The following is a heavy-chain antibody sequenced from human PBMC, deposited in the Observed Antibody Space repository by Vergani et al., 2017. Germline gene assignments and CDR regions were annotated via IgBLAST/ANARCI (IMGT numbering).Heavy chain of an antibody. CDR3: SNTNSGSYPTSAFDI. CDR1: GYSISSGYY. J-gene: IGHJ3*02. D-gene: IGHD1-26*01. CDR2: IYHSWST. V-gene: IGHV4-38-2*01. Sequence: QVQLQESGPGLVKPSETLSLTCAVSGYSISSGYYWGWIRQPPGKGLEWIGSIYHSWSTYYNPSLKSRVTISVDTSKNQFSLKLSSVTAADTDVYYCSNTNSGSYPTSAFDIWGQGTMVTVSS.